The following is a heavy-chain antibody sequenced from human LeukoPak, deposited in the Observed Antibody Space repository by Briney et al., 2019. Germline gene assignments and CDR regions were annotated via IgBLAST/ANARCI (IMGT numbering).Heavy chain of an antibody. D-gene: IGHD2-21*01. V-gene: IGHV4-59*02. CDR2: VYYSGST. CDR3: AREANSPTARYWYIDL. J-gene: IGHJ2*01. Sequence: PSETLSLTCTVSGGSVSSYYWSWMRQSPGKGLEWIGYVYYSGSTNYNPALKSRVTISLDTSENQFSLKLSSVTAADTAVYYCAREANSPTARYWYIDLWGRGTQVTVSS. CDR1: GGSVSSYY.